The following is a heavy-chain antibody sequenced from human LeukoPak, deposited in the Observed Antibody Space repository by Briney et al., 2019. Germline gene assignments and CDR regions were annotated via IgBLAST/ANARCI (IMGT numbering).Heavy chain of an antibody. CDR2: IWYDGSDK. CDR1: GFTFSSYG. V-gene: IGHV3-33*01. CDR3: VRDLSMDV. J-gene: IGHJ6*02. Sequence: GGSLRLSCAASGFTFSSYGVHWVRQAPGKGLEWVAVIWYDGSDKYFADSVRGRFTISRDNSKNTLHLQMISLRAEDTAIYYCVRDLSMDVWGQGTTVTVSS.